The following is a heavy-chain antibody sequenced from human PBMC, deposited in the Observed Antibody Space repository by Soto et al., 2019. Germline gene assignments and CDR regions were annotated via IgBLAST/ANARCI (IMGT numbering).Heavy chain of an antibody. CDR3: ERDMKCYEGGAFDI. Sequence: PSETLSLTCNVSGGSINSGYWSWIRQLPGKGLEWIAYMDHSGSTNYNPSLKSRVTLSIDMSKNQFSLKLTSMTAADTAVYYCERDMKCYEGGAFDIWGQGTMVTVSS. D-gene: IGHD5-12*01. CDR1: GGSINSGY. V-gene: IGHV4-59*01. CDR2: MDHSGST. J-gene: IGHJ3*02.